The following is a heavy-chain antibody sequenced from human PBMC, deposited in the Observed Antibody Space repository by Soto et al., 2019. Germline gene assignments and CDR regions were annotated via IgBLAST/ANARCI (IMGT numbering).Heavy chain of an antibody. V-gene: IGHV4-31*03. D-gene: IGHD2-15*01. CDR1: GGSISSGGYY. CDR3: ARAAVVVAASRKRYNWFDP. CDR2: IYYSGST. J-gene: IGHJ5*02. Sequence: QVQLQESGPGLVKPSQTLSLTCTVSGGSISSGGYYWSWIRQHPGKGLEWIGYIYYSGSTYYNPSLKSRVTISVDTSKNQFSLKLSSVTAADTAVYYCARAAVVVAASRKRYNWFDPWGQGTLVTVSS.